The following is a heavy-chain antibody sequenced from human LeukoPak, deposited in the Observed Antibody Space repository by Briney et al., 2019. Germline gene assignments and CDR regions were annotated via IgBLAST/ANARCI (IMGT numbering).Heavy chain of an antibody. Sequence: ASVTVSFKSSVYTFTIYYMHWVRQAPGQGLEWMGIINPSGGSTSYAQKFQGRVTMTRDTSTSTVYMELSSLRSEETAVYYCARNLNLYDSSGYCDYWGQGTLVTVSS. V-gene: IGHV1-46*01. CDR2: INPSGGST. CDR1: VYTFTIYY. D-gene: IGHD3-22*01. J-gene: IGHJ4*02. CDR3: ARNLNLYDSSGYCDY.